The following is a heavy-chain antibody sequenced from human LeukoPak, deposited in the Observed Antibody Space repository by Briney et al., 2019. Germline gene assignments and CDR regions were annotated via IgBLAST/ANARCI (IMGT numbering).Heavy chain of an antibody. J-gene: IGHJ6*02. Sequence: SETLSLTCNVSRDSISYYYWSWIRQPPGKGLEWIGYIYYSGSTDYNPSLKSRVSISVDTSKNQFSLKLNSVTPADTAVYYCARDGRISPYSGMDVWGQGTTVTVSS. CDR1: RDSISYYY. D-gene: IGHD1-26*01. CDR3: ARDGRISPYSGMDV. V-gene: IGHV4-59*01. CDR2: IYYSGST.